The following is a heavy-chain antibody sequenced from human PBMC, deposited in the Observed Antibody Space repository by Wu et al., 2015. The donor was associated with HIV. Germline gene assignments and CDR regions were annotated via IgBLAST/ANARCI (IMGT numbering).Heavy chain of an antibody. V-gene: IGHV1-69*13. CDR1: GGTFSSYA. CDR2: IIPISGTT. J-gene: IGHJ4*02. D-gene: IGHD1-26*01. CDR3: ARDRTWDEDF. Sequence: QVQLVQSGAEVKKPGSSVKVSCKASGGTFSSYAFSWVRQAPGRGLEWMGRIIPISGTTNYAQEFQGRVTITADESTSTAYMKLNSLTFEDTAVYYCARDRTWDEDFWGQGTMVTVSA.